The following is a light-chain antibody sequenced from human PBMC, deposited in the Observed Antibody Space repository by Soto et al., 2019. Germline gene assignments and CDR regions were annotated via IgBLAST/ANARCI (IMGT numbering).Light chain of an antibody. CDR1: QTISTW. CDR3: QQYTNTNNPWM. J-gene: IGKJ1*01. CDR2: DAS. Sequence: DIQVTQSPPTLSASVGDRVTSTCRASQTISTWMAWYQQKPGKAPKLLVYDASTLQSGVASRFSGSGSGTEFTLIISGLQPDDSATYYCQQYTNTNNPWMFGQGTKV. V-gene: IGKV1-5*01.